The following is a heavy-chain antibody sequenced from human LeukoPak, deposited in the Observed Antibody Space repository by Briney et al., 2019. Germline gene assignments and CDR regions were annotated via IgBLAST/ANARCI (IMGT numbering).Heavy chain of an antibody. CDR3: AKDRRGYDY. Sequence: PGGSLRLSCAASGFTFSSYAMTWVRQGPGKGLECVSSISGRGDSTYYVDSVKGRFSISRDNSKNTVFLQMNTLRAEDTAVYYCAKDRRGYDYWGQGTLVTVSS. J-gene: IGHJ4*02. CDR1: GFTFSSYA. V-gene: IGHV3-23*01. CDR2: ISGRGDST. D-gene: IGHD2-15*01.